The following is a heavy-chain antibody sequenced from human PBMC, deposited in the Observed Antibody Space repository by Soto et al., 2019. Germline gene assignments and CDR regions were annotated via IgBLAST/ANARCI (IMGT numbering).Heavy chain of an antibody. J-gene: IGHJ6*02. V-gene: IGHV1-69*08. CDR1: GGTFSSYT. D-gene: IGHD3-16*01. Sequence: QVQLVQSGAEVKKPGSSVKVSCKASGGTFSSYTISWVRQAPGQGLEWMGRIIPILGIANYAQKFQGRVTVTADKSTGTAYMELSSLRSEDTAVYYCARDLGRYYYYYGMDVWGQGTKVTVSS. CDR3: ARDLGRYYYYYGMDV. CDR2: IIPILGIA.